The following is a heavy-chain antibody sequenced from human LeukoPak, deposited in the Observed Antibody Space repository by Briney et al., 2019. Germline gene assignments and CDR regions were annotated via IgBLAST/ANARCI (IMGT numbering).Heavy chain of an antibody. CDR3: ARANSGSHQTYYFDY. J-gene: IGHJ4*02. CDR1: GFTFSTYA. Sequence: GGSLRLSCAASGFTFSTYAMSWVRQAPGKGLEWVSDISGSGDSTHYADSVKGRFTISRDNAKNSLYLQMNSLRAEDTAVYYCARANSGSHQTYYFDYWGQGTLVTVSS. CDR2: ISGSGDST. V-gene: IGHV3-23*01. D-gene: IGHD1-26*01.